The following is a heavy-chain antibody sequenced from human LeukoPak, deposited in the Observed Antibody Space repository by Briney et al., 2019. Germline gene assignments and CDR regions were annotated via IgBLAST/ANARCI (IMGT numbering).Heavy chain of an antibody. J-gene: IGHJ6*02. D-gene: IGHD2-15*01. CDR1: GYTFTSYG. CDR3: ARAGADSAAYFYYAMDV. V-gene: IGHV1-18*01. Sequence: ASVKASCKTSGYTFTSYGISWVRQAPGQGLEWMGWISGYNGDTHYAQNLQDRVTMTTDTSTSTAYMDVRSLRSDDTAVYYCARAGADSAAYFYYAMDVWGQGTTVTVSS. CDR2: ISGYNGDT.